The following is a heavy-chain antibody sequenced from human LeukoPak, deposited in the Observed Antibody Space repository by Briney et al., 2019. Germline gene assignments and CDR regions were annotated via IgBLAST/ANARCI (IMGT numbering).Heavy chain of an antibody. CDR1: GFTFSSYG. V-gene: IGHV3-33*01. Sequence: GRSLRLSCAASGFTFSSYGMHWVRQAPGKGLEWVAVIWYDGSNKYYADSVKGRFTISRDNSKNTLYLQMNSLRAEDTAVYYCARFKLGSYYYYYGMDVWGQGTTVTVSS. J-gene: IGHJ6*02. CDR2: IWYDGSNK. D-gene: IGHD7-27*01. CDR3: ARFKLGSYYYYYGMDV.